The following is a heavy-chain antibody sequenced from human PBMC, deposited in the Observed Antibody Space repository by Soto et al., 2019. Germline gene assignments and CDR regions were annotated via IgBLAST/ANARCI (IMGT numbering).Heavy chain of an antibody. V-gene: IGHV6-1*01. J-gene: IGHJ3*02. Sequence: KQSQTLSLTCAISGDSVSSNSAAWNWIRQSPSRGLEWLGRTYYRSKWYNDYAVSVKSRITINPDTSKNQFSLQLNSVTPEDTAVYYCARITLKGKNWGNTGKNAFDIWGQGTMVTASS. CDR1: GDSVSSNSAA. D-gene: IGHD7-27*01. CDR2: TYYRSKWYN. CDR3: ARITLKGKNWGNTGKNAFDI.